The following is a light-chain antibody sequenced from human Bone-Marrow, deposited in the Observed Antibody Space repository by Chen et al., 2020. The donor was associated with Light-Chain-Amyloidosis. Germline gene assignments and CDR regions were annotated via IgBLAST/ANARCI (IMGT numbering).Light chain of an antibody. Sequence: EIVLTQSPGTLSLSPGEGANLSCRASQTISSNYLTCYQQKFGQAPRLLIYGSSSRATGIPDRFTGSVSGTDFTLTIHRLEPEDFAMYYCQQYGTSPLTFGGGTKVEIK. V-gene: IGKV3-20*01. CDR1: QTISSNY. CDR3: QQYGTSPLT. CDR2: GSS. J-gene: IGKJ4*01.